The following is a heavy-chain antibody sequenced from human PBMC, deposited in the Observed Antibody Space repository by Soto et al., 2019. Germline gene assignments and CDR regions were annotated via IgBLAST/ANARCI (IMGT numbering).Heavy chain of an antibody. V-gene: IGHV3-23*01. CDR2: ISGSGATT. CDR3: AKLRYFHWSSYNWFEY. Sequence: PGGSLRLSCAASGFTFSSYAMSWVRQAPGKGLEWVSGISGSGATTSYADSVKGRFTVSRDNSKNTLYLQMNSLRVEDTAVYYCAKLRYFHWSSYNWFEYWGQGTPVNVSS. D-gene: IGHD3-9*01. J-gene: IGHJ5*01. CDR1: GFTFSSYA.